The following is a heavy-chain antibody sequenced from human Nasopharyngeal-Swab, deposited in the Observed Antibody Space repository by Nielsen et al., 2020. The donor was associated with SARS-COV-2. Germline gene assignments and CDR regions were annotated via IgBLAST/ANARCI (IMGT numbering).Heavy chain of an antibody. Sequence: LRLSCDVFGGSLRSDDYYWSWIRQPAGEGLEWIGRIYTNGGTNYNPSLTSRVTISVDMSKNQFSLKLTSVTAADTAVYYCVRDWSSPSKTAFDYWGQGILVTVSS. CDR3: VRDWSSPSKTAFDY. J-gene: IGHJ4*02. CDR2: IYTNGGT. D-gene: IGHD6-6*01. CDR1: GGSLRSDDYY. V-gene: IGHV4-61*02.